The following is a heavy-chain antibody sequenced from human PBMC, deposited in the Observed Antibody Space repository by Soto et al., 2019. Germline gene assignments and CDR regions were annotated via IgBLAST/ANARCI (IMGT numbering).Heavy chain of an antibody. CDR2: IMSSSSYT. V-gene: IGHV3-11*05. D-gene: IGHD5-12*01. CDR3: ARDHHRYSGYDYVDY. Sequence: QVQLVESGGGLVKPGGSLRLSCAASGFTFSDYYMSWIRQAPGNGLEWVSYIMSSSSYTNYADSVKGRFTISRDNAKNSLYLQMNSLSAEDTAVYYCARDHHRYSGYDYVDYWGQGTLVTVSS. CDR1: GFTFSDYY. J-gene: IGHJ4*02.